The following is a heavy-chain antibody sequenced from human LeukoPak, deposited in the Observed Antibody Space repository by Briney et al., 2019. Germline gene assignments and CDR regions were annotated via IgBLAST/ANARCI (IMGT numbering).Heavy chain of an antibody. CDR2: ISSSSSYI. D-gene: IGHD5-24*01. Sequence: GGSLRLSCAASGFTFSSYSMNWGRQAPGQGQEWVSSISSSSSYIYYADSVKGRFNISRDNAKNSLYLQMNSLRAEDTAVYYCARGAFRDGYNYYFDYWGQGTLVTVSS. V-gene: IGHV3-21*01. CDR1: GFTFSSYS. CDR3: ARGAFRDGYNYYFDY. J-gene: IGHJ4*02.